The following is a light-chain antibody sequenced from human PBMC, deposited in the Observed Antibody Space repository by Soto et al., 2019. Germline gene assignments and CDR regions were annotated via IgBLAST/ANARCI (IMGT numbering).Light chain of an antibody. V-gene: IGLV1-47*01. Sequence: QSVLTQPPSASGTPGQRVTISCSGSSSNIGSNYVYWYQQLSGTAPKLLIYRNNQRPSGVPDRFSGSKSGTSASLAISGLRSEDEADYYCAAWDDSLSGRVSGTGTKVTVL. CDR2: RNN. CDR3: AAWDDSLSGRV. J-gene: IGLJ1*01. CDR1: SSNIGSNY.